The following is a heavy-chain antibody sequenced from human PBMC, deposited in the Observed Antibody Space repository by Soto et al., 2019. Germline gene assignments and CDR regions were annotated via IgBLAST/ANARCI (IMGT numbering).Heavy chain of an antibody. V-gene: IGHV1-3*01. CDR1: GYTFTSYA. CDR2: INAGNGNT. CDR3: ARSSGWYVWFDP. D-gene: IGHD6-13*01. J-gene: IGHJ5*02. Sequence: ASVKVSCKASGYTFTSYAMHWVRQAPGQRLEWMGWINAGNGNTKYSQKFQGRVTITRDTSASTAYMELSSLRSEDTAAYYCARSSGWYVWFDPWGQGTLVTVSS.